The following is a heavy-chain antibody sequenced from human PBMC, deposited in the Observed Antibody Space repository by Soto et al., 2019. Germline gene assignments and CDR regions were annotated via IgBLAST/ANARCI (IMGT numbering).Heavy chain of an antibody. CDR1: GFTFSSYA. D-gene: IGHD6-19*01. J-gene: IGHJ4*02. CDR2: VSHDGKSG. V-gene: IGHV3-30*14. Sequence: QVQLVESGGGVVQAGRSLRLSCAASGFTFSSYAMHWVRRAPGKGLEWVAAVSHDGKSGFYADSVSGRFTVSRDNSNNLVYLQMDRLRPEDTALFYCARLDKFNGGWSWGQGTAVTVSS. CDR3: ARLDKFNGGWS.